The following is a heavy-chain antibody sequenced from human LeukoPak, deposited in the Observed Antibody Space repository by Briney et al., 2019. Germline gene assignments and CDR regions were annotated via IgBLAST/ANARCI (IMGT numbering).Heavy chain of an antibody. V-gene: IGHV3-64*01. J-gene: IGHJ6*03. CDR1: GFTFSSYA. Sequence: GGSLRLSCAASGFTFSSYAMHWVRQAPGKGLEYVSAMGSNGGSTYYANSVKGRFTISRDNSKNTLYLQMGSLRAEDMAVYYCARGLVYYYYYMDVWGKGTTVTISS. CDR2: MGSNGGST. D-gene: IGHD6-6*01. CDR3: ARGLVYYYYYMDV.